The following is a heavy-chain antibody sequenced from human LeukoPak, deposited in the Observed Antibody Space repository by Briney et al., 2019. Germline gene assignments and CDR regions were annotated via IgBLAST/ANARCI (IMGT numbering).Heavy chain of an antibody. CDR2: IKQDGSEK. CDR1: GFTFSYYW. Sequence: PGGSLRLSCSASGFTFSYYWMSWVRQAPGKGLEWVANIKQDGSEKFYVDSLKGRFTISRDNAKNSLYLQMNNLRVEGTAVYYCARLYISTSYVPYFDYWGQGTLVTVSS. D-gene: IGHD6-13*01. CDR3: ARLYISTSYVPYFDY. V-gene: IGHV3-7*01. J-gene: IGHJ4*02.